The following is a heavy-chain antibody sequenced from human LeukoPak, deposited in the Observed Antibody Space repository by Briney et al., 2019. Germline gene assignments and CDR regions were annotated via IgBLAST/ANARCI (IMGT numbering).Heavy chain of an antibody. CDR2: INPISGGT. CDR1: GYTFTGYY. CDR3: ARACPPFYYYGMDV. J-gene: IGHJ6*02. Sequence: ASVKVSCKASGYTFTGYYMHWVRQAPGQGLEYMGRINPISGGTVYAQNFQGRVTMTRDTSISTAYMELSRLRSDDTAVYYCARACPPFYYYGMDVWGQGTTVTVSS. V-gene: IGHV1-2*06.